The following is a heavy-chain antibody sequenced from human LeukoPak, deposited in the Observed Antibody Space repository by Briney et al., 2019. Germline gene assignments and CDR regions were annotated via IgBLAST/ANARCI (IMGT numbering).Heavy chain of an antibody. J-gene: IGHJ3*02. CDR2: IYYSGST. Sequence: SETLSLTCTVSGGSISSYYWSWIRQPPGKGLEWIGYIYYSGSTNYNPSLKSRVTISVDTSKNQFSLKLSSVTAVDTAVYYCATYTSSGWVGDAFDIWGQGTMVTVSS. D-gene: IGHD6-19*01. CDR1: GGSISSYY. CDR3: ATYTSSGWVGDAFDI. V-gene: IGHV4-59*01.